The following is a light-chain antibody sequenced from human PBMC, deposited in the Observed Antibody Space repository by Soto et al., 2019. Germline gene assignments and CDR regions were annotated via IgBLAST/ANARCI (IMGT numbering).Light chain of an antibody. CDR2: AAS. CDR1: QSISSY. CDR3: QQSYSTPIT. J-gene: IGKJ5*01. V-gene: IGKV1-39*01. Sequence: DIQLTQSPSSLSASVGDRVTINCQTSQSISSYLNWYQQKPGDAAKLLIYAASSLQSGVPSRFSGSGSGTDFTLTIISLQPEDFATYYCQQSYSTPITFGQGTRLEIK.